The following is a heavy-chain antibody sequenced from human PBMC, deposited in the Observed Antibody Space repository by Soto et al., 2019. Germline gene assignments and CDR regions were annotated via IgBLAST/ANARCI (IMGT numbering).Heavy chain of an antibody. J-gene: IGHJ4*02. CDR2: ISDDGSDE. D-gene: IGHD3-16*01. CDR3: ASTRGFSYGRGFDY. Sequence: GSLLLACAVSGCTFSIFARHGVRQTPVKGLEWVAVISDDGSDEYYADSVKGRFTISRDNSKSTLFLQMNSLRPDDSAVYYCASTRGFSYGRGFDYWGPGTLVTVYS. CDR1: GCTFSIFA. V-gene: IGHV3-30-3*01.